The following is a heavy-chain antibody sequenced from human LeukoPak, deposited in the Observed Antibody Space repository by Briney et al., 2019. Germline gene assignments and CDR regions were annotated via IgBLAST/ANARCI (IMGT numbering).Heavy chain of an antibody. Sequence: GASVKVSCKASGYTFTSYGISWVRQAPGQGLEWMGGFDPEDGETIYAQKFQGRVTMTEDTSTDTAYMELSSLRSEDTAVYYCATGTPLGYWGQGTLVTVSS. J-gene: IGHJ4*02. CDR1: GYTFTSYG. CDR3: ATGTPLGY. V-gene: IGHV1-24*01. CDR2: FDPEDGET.